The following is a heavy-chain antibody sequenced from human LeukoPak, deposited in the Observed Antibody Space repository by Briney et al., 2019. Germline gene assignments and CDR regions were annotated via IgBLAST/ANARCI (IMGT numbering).Heavy chain of an antibody. CDR2: TNDSSTWYK. V-gene: IGHV6-1*01. CDR1: GDSLSSNSVT. J-gene: IGHJ5*02. D-gene: IGHD2-2*01. CDR3: ARRLTQYDCFDP. Sequence: SQTLSLTCAISGDSLSSNSVTWNWTRQSPSGGLEWLGRTNDSSTWYKDYAVSVRGRITVNPDTSKNQLSLQLNSVTPEDTAVYYCARRLTQYDCFDPWGQGILVTVSS.